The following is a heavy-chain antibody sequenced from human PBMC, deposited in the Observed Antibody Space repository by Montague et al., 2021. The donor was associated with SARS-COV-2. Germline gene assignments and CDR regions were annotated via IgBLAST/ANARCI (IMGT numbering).Heavy chain of an antibody. D-gene: IGHD1-14*01. J-gene: IGHJ3*02. CDR1: GGSISSNY. CDR3: ARETMTADAFDI. CDR2: IYYRGST. Sequence: SETLSLTCTVSGGSISSNYWSWIRQPPGKGLEWIGYIYYRGSTNYNPSLKSRATISIDTSKNQFSLKVRSVTAADTAVYYCARETMTADAFDIWGQGTMVTVSS. V-gene: IGHV4-59*01.